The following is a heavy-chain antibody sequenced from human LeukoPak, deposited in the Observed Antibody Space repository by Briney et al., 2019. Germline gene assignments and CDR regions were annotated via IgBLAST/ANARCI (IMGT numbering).Heavy chain of an antibody. V-gene: IGHV4-39*07. J-gene: IGHJ5*02. CDR3: ARSRSITIFGVSGWFDP. CDR2: IYYSGST. Sequence: SETLSLTCTVSGGSISSSSYYWGWIRQPPGKGLEWIGSIYYSGSTYYNPSLKSRVTISVDTSKNQLSLKLSSVTAAGTAVYYCARSRSITIFGVSGWFDPWGQGTLVTVSS. D-gene: IGHD3-3*01. CDR1: GGSISSSSYY.